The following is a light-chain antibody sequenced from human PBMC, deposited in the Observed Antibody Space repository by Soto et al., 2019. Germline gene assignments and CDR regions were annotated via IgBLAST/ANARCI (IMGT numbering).Light chain of an antibody. J-gene: IGKJ1*01. CDR1: QSISSW. CDR3: QHYSLYSPWT. CDR2: KAS. V-gene: IGKV1-5*03. Sequence: IQMTQSPSTLSASVGARVTITCRASQSISSWLAWYQQKPGKAPKLLIYKASSLESGVPSRFSGSGSGTEFTLTITSLQPDDSATYYCQHYSLYSPWTFGQGTKVDIK.